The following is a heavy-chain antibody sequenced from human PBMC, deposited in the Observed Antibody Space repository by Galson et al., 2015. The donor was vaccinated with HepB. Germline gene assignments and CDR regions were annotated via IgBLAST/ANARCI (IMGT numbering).Heavy chain of an antibody. V-gene: IGHV3-23*01. CDR1: GFTFSSYA. CDR2: ISGSGGST. D-gene: IGHD3-22*01. J-gene: IGHJ4*02. Sequence: SLRLSCAASGFTFSSYAMSWVRQAPGKGLEWVSAISGSGGSTYYADSVKGRFTISRDNSKNTLYLQMNSLRAEDTAVYYCAKVGGSSGRFDYWGQGTLVTVSS. CDR3: AKVGGSSGRFDY.